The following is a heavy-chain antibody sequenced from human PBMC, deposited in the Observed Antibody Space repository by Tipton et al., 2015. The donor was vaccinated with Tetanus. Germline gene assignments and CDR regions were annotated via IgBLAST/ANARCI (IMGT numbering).Heavy chain of an antibody. V-gene: IGHV1-18*01. CDR3: ANLSFVYSSKTNYYGMDV. J-gene: IGHJ6*02. Sequence: QLVQSGAEVKKPGASVKVSCKASGYTFTSYGISWVRQAPGQGLEWMGWISAYNGNTNYAQKLQGRVTMTTDTSTSTAYMGLSSLRSGDAAVNYCANLSFVYSSKTNYYGMDVWGQGTAVTVSS. D-gene: IGHD6-13*01. CDR2: ISAYNGNT. CDR1: GYTFTSYG.